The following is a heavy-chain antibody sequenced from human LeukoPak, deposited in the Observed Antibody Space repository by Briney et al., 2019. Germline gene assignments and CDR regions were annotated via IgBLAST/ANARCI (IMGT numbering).Heavy chain of an antibody. CDR3: ATDFTPYYYYGMDV. V-gene: IGHV1-24*01. J-gene: IGHJ6*02. Sequence: ASVKVSCKVSGYTLTELSMHWVRQAPGKRLEWMGGFDPEDGETIYAQKFQGRVTMTEDTSTDTAYMELSSLRSEDTAVYYCATDFTPYYYYGMDVWGQGTTVTVSS. CDR2: FDPEDGET. CDR1: GYTLTELS.